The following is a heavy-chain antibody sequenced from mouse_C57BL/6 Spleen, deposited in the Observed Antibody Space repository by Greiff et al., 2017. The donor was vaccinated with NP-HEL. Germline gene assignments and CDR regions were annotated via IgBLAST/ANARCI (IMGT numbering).Heavy chain of an antibody. D-gene: IGHD6-2*01. J-gene: IGHJ4*01. V-gene: IGHV14-1*01. CDR1: GFNIKDYY. CDR2: IDPEDGDT. Sequence: VQLQQSGAELVRPGASVKLSCTASGFNIKDYYMHWVKQRPEQGLEWIGRIDPEDGDTEYAPKFQGKATMTADTSSNTAYLQLSSLTSEDTSVYYCTTDSLQGLDYAMDYWGQGTSVTVAS. CDR3: TTDSLQGLDYAMDY.